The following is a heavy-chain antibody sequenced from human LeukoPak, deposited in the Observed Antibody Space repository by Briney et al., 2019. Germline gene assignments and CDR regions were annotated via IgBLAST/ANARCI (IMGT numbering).Heavy chain of an antibody. V-gene: IGHV4-34*01. CDR2: INHSGST. CDR3: ARGLYYYDSSGYSDDAFDI. CDR1: GGSFSGYY. J-gene: IGHJ3*02. Sequence: PSETLSLTCAVYGGSFSGYYWSWIRQPPGKGLERIGEINHSGSTNYNPSLTSRVTISVDTSKNQFSLKLSSVTAADTAVYYCARGLYYYDSSGYSDDAFDIWGQGTMVTVSS. D-gene: IGHD3-22*01.